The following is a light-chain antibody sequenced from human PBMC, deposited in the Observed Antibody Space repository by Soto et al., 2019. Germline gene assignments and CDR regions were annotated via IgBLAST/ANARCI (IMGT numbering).Light chain of an antibody. CDR3: QQTYSTPLT. CDR2: AAS. V-gene: IGKV1-39*01. J-gene: IGKJ4*01. CDR1: QSIYTY. Sequence: DIQMTQSPSSLSASVGDRVTITCRATQSIYTYLSWYQQKPGKAPKLLISAASSLESGVPSRFSGSGSGTDFSLNISSLQPEDFATYYCQQTYSTPLTFGGGTKVEIK.